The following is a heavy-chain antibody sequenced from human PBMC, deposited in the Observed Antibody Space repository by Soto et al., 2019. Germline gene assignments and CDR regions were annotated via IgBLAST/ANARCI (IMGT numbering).Heavy chain of an antibody. V-gene: IGHV3-74*03. CDR1: GFAFLIHW. Sequence: GGSLILSCSASGFAFLIHWMHWVRPAPGKGLLWFSHINNDVNGATYADSVKGRFTISRDNAENTVYLQMDSLRVEDTAVYYCTRDSSLSFDCWGQGALVTVSS. CDR3: TRDSSLSFDC. CDR2: INNDVNGA. J-gene: IGHJ4*02.